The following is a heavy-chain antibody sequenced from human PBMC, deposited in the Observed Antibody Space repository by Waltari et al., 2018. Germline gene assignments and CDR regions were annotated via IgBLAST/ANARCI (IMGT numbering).Heavy chain of an antibody. Sequence: QVQLQQWGAGQLQPSETLSLTCAVYGGSFSGYSWGWIRQPPGKGLGWIGEINHNGNINYNPALRSRLTMLIDTSRSQFSLKVNSVTAADTAVYYCVRLEDCSGPGGNCYSGDSFALDVWGQGTTVTVSS. CDR1: GGSFSGYS. J-gene: IGHJ6*02. V-gene: IGHV4-34*02. D-gene: IGHD2-8*02. CDR2: INHNGNI. CDR3: VRLEDCSGPGGNCYSGDSFALDV.